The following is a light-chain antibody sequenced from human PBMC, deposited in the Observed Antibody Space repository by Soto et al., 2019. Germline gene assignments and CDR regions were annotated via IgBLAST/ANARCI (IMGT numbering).Light chain of an antibody. Sequence: DIQMTQSASFLSASVGDRVTITCRASQGISSYLAWYQQKPGKAPKLLIYDASNLEAGVPSRFRGSGSGTDFTFTISRLKPEDIATYYCQQYENLPTFGQGTRLEIK. V-gene: IGKV1-33*01. CDR3: QQYENLPT. CDR1: QGISSY. J-gene: IGKJ5*01. CDR2: DAS.